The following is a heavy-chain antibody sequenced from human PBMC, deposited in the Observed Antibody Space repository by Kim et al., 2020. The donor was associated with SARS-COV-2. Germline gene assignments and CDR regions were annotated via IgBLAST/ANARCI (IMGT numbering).Heavy chain of an antibody. Sequence: GGSLRLSCAASGLPFSDSSIHWVRQASGKGLVWVGRIKKKSKKNTTTYAASLRGRFSISRDDSKNTAYLQMNSLETDDTAVYFCRGPYGDEDYWGQGILV. J-gene: IGHJ4*02. CDR2: IKKKSKKNTT. CDR1: GLPFSDSS. D-gene: IGHD4-17*01. CDR3: RGPYGDEDY. V-gene: IGHV3-73*01.